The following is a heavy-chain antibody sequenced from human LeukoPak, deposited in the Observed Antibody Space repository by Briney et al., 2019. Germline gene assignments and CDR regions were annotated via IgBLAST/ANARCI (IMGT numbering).Heavy chain of an antibody. CDR1: GGSISSYY. CDR3: ARAWNDHWFDP. J-gene: IGHJ5*02. V-gene: IGHV4-59*01. Sequence: SETLSLTCTVSGGSISSYYWSWIRQPPGKGLEWIGYIYYSGSTNYNPSLKSRVTISVDTSKNQFSLKLSSVTAADTAVYYCARAWNDHWFDPWGQGTRVTVSS. D-gene: IGHD1-1*01. CDR2: IYYSGST.